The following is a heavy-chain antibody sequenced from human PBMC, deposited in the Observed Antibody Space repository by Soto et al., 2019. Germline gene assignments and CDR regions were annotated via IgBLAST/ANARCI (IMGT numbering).Heavy chain of an antibody. Sequence: SETLSLTCIVSGGSVTNSSYYWGWIRQSPGKGLEWIGSVYYRGRSYSKSSVKSRVTISVDTSKNRFSLSLNSVTASDTAVYFCVSQRTTVPTQAYFDYWGPGALVTVSS. CDR3: VSQRTTVPTQAYFDY. D-gene: IGHD4-17*01. CDR2: VYYRGRS. CDR1: GGSVTNSSYY. J-gene: IGHJ4*02. V-gene: IGHV4-39*01.